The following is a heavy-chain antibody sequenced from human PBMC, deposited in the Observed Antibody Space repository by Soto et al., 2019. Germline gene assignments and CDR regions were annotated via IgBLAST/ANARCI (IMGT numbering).Heavy chain of an antibody. J-gene: IGHJ3*02. Sequence: QVQLVESGGGVVQPGRSLRLSCAASGFTFSSYAMHWVRQAPGKGLEWVAVISYDGSNKYYADSVKGRFTISRDNSKNTLYLQMNSLRAEDTAVYYCAREGGYYAFDIWGQGTMVTVSS. D-gene: IGHD1-26*01. V-gene: IGHV3-30-3*01. CDR3: AREGGYYAFDI. CDR2: ISYDGSNK. CDR1: GFTFSSYA.